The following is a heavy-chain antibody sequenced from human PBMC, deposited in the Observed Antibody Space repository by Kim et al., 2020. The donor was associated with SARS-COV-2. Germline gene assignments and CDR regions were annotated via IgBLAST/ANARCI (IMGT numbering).Heavy chain of an antibody. CDR3: ARFFGYSSSLSKFDY. V-gene: IGHV5-10-1*01. D-gene: IGHD6-13*01. CDR1: GYSFTSYW. CDR2: IDPSDSYT. J-gene: IGHJ4*02. Sequence: GASLKISCKGSGYSFTSYWISWVRQMPGKGLEWMGRIDPSDSYTNYSPSFQGHVTISADKSISTAYLQWSSLKASDTAMYYCARFFGYSSSLSKFDYWGQGTLVTVSS.